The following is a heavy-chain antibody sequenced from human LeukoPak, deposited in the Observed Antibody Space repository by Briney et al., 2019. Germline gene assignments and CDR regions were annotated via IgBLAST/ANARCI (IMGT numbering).Heavy chain of an antibody. CDR2: ITPIFGTA. D-gene: IGHD4-17*01. CDR3: ARGSDDYGDYVRTPDAFDI. V-gene: IGHV1-69*01. J-gene: IGHJ3*02. CDR1: GGTFSSYA. Sequence: SVKVSCQASGGTFSSYAISWLRQAPGHGLEWMGGITPIFGTANYAQKFQGRVTITADESTSTAYMELRRLRSEDTAEYDGARGSDDYGDYVRTPDAFDIWGQGTMVTVSS.